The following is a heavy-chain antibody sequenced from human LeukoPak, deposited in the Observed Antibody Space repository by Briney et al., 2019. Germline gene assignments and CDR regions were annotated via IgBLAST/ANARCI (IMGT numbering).Heavy chain of an antibody. J-gene: IGHJ4*02. CDR2: ISYDGSNK. V-gene: IGHV3-30*04. D-gene: IGHD3-3*01. Sequence: GGSLRLSCAASGFTFSSYAMHWVRQAPGKGLEWVAVISYDGSNKYYADSVKGRFTISRDNSKSTLYLQMNSLRAEDTAVYFCATDPADFWSGSSNFDYWGQGTLVTVSP. CDR1: GFTFSSYA. CDR3: ATDPADFWSGSSNFDY.